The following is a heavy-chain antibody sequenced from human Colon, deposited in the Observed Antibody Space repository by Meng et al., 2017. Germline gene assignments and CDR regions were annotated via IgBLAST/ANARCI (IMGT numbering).Heavy chain of an antibody. D-gene: IGHD3-10*01. V-gene: IGHV1-2*02. J-gene: IGHJ4*02. CDR3: AREGGFGSGSYYVNY. CDR2: INPNSGAT. CDR1: GYTFIGYY. Sequence: ASVKVSCKTSGYTFIGYYIHWVRQAPGQGLEWMGWINPNSGATKSAQKFQGRFTMTRDTCTGTVYMELSSLRSDDTAVYYCAREGGFGSGSYYVNYWGQGTLVTVSS.